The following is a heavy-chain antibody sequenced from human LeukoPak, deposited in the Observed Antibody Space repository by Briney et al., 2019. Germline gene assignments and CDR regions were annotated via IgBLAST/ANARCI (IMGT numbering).Heavy chain of an antibody. CDR1: GFTFSSYA. Sequence: GGSLRLSCAASGFTFSSYAMSWVRQAPGKGLGWVSAISGSGGSTYYADSVKGRFTISRDNSKNTLYLQMNSLRAEDTAVYYCAKVGSSSQASPLYWGQGTLVTVSS. V-gene: IGHV3-23*01. CDR2: ISGSGGST. CDR3: AKVGSSSQASPLY. D-gene: IGHD6-13*01. J-gene: IGHJ4*02.